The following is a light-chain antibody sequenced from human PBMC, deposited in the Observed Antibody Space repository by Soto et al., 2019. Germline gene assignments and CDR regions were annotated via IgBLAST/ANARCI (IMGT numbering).Light chain of an antibody. Sequence: DIQMTQSPSSVSASVGDRVTITCRASQSISNYLAWYQHKPGKAPKLLIYAASALQSGVPLGFSGSGSGTDFTLTISSLQPEDFATYFCQQAHIVPFTFGQGTRLEIK. CDR1: QSISNY. CDR3: QQAHIVPFT. J-gene: IGKJ5*01. V-gene: IGKV1D-12*01. CDR2: AAS.